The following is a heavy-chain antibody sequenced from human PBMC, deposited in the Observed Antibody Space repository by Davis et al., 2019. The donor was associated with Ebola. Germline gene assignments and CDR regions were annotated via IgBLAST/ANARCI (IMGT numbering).Heavy chain of an antibody. D-gene: IGHD6-19*01. CDR1: GFTFSHCG. J-gene: IGHJ4*02. CDR3: ARDVQILGPVAGPSFDY. CDR2: IWHDASNK. Sequence: PGGFLRLSCAASGFTFSHCGMHWVRQAPGKGLEWVAVIWHDASNKYYTESVKGRFTISRDNSKNTLYLQTDSLRAEDTAVYYCARDVQILGPVAGPSFDYWGQGTLVTVSS. V-gene: IGHV3-33*01.